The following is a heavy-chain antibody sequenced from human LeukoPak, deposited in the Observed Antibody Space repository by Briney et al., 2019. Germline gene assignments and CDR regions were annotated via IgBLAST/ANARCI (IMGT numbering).Heavy chain of an antibody. CDR2: MYYSGST. D-gene: IGHD3-16*01. J-gene: IGHJ5*02. V-gene: IGHV4-31*03. CDR1: GGSISSGGFY. CDR3: ARVSYVVWWFDP. Sequence: SETLSLTCTVSGGSISSGGFYWSWIRQHPGKGLEWIGTMYYSGSTYYNPSLKSRVTILVDTSKNQFSLKLSSVTAADTAVYYCARVSYVVWWFDPWGQGTLVTVSS.